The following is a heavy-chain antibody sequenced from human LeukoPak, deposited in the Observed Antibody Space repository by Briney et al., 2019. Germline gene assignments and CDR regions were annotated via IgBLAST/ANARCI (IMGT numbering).Heavy chain of an antibody. CDR3: ARGAWLSY. V-gene: IGHV3-7*01. Sequence: TGGSLRLSCAASGFTFSSYWMSWVRQAPGKGLEWVANIKQDGSEEYYVDSVKGRFTISRDNAKKSVYLQMSSLRAEDTALYYCARGAWLSYWGQGPLVTVSS. CDR2: IKQDGSEE. D-gene: IGHD5-18*01. CDR1: GFTFSSYW. J-gene: IGHJ4*02.